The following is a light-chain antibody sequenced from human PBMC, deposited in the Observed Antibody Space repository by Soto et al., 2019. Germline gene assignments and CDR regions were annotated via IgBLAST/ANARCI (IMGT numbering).Light chain of an antibody. CDR2: GAS. CDR3: QQYNKWPPIT. V-gene: IGKV3-20*01. Sequence: EIVWTKTQGTLSLSPGERATLSCRSSQSVSSSYLAWYQQKPGQAPRLLIYGASSRATGIPDRFSGSGSGTEFTLTISSLQSEDFAVYYCQQYNKWPPITFGRGTRLAIK. CDR1: QSVSSSY. J-gene: IGKJ5*01.